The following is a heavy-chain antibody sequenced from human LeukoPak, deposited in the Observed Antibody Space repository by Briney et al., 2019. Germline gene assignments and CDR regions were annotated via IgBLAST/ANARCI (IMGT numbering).Heavy chain of an antibody. D-gene: IGHD6-6*01. CDR3: ARVAYSSSAVHWFDP. Sequence: ASVKVSCKASGYTFTGYYIHWVRQAPGQGPEWMGWINPNSGGTNYAQKFQGRVTMTRDTSISTAYMELSRLRSDDTAVYYCARVAYSSSAVHWFDPWGQGTLVTVFS. J-gene: IGHJ5*02. V-gene: IGHV1-2*02. CDR2: INPNSGGT. CDR1: GYTFTGYY.